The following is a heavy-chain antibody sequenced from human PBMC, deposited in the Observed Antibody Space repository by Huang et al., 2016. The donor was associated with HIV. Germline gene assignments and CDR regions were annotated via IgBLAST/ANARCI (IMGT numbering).Heavy chain of an antibody. CDR2: IYSGGTQ. CDR3: ARGMVRGVTLNWFDP. D-gene: IGHD3-10*01. Sequence: EVQLVETGGGLIQPGGSLRLSCAASGFTVSSNYMSWVRQAPGKGVEWVSVIYSGGTQYYADSVKGRFTISRDNSKNTLYLQMNSLRAEDTAVYYCARGMVRGVTLNWFDPWGQGTLVTVSS. CDR1: GFTVSSNY. V-gene: IGHV3-53*02. J-gene: IGHJ5*02.